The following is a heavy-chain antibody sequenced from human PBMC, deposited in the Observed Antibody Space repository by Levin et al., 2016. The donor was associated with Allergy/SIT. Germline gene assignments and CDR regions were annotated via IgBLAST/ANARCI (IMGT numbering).Heavy chain of an antibody. CDR3: ARAGVDGVVVNGEYFQH. J-gene: IGHJ1*01. CDR2: IWYDGSNK. D-gene: IGHD3-22*01. V-gene: IGHV3-33*01. Sequence: VRQAPGKGLEWVAVIWYDGSNKYYADSVKGRFTISRDNSKNTLYLQMNSLRAEDTAVYYCARAGVDGVVVNGEYFQHWGQGTLVTVSS.